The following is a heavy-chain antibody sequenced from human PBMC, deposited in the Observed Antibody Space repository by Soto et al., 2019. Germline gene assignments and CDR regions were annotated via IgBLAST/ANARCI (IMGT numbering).Heavy chain of an antibody. CDR2: INPNSGGT. J-gene: IGHJ5*02. V-gene: IGHV1-2*04. CDR1: GYTFTGYY. Sequence: ASVKVSCKASGYTFTGYYMHWVRQAPGQGLERMGWINPNSGGTNYAQKFQGWVTMTRDTSISTAYMELSRLRSDDTAVYYCARGTSSGFSPGSDWFDPWGQGTLVTVSS. CDR3: ARGTSSGFSPGSDWFDP. D-gene: IGHD6-19*01.